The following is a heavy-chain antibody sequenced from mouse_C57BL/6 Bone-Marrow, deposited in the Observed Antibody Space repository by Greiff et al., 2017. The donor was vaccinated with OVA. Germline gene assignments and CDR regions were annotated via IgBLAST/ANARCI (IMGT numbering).Heavy chain of an antibody. Sequence: EVQLQQSGPELVKPGASVKISCKASGYTFTDYYMNWVKQSHGKSLEWIGDINPNNGGTSYNQKFKGKATLTVDKSSSTASMELRSLTSEDSAVYYCARYYYGSSSLAMDYWGQGTSVTVSS. J-gene: IGHJ4*01. CDR3: ARYYYGSSSLAMDY. V-gene: IGHV1-26*01. CDR1: GYTFTDYY. D-gene: IGHD1-1*01. CDR2: INPNNGGT.